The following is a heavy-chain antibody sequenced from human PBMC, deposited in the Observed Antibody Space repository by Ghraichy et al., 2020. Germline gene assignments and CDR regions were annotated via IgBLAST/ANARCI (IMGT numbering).Heavy chain of an antibody. V-gene: IGHV3-21*01. CDR3: ARAPKGYDILTGHPSYYYGMDV. CDR2: ISSSSSYI. Sequence: GGSLRLSCAASGFTFSSYSMNWVRQAPGKGLEWVSSISSSSSYIYYADSVKGRFTISRDNAKNSLYLQMNSLRAEDTAVYYFARAPKGYDILTGHPSYYYGMDVWGQGTTVTVSS. D-gene: IGHD3-9*01. CDR1: GFTFSSYS. J-gene: IGHJ6*02.